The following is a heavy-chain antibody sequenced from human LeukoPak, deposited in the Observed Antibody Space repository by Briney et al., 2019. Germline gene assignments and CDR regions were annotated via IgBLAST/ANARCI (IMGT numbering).Heavy chain of an antibody. J-gene: IGHJ4*02. CDR2: MNPNSGNT. V-gene: IGHV1-8*02. CDR3: ARGHSDFCFGSCYDY. CDR1: GYTFTGYY. Sequence: ASVKVSCKASGYTFTGYYMHWVRQAPGQGLEWMGWMNPNSGNTGYAQKFQGRVTMTRNTSISTAYMELSSLRSEDTAVYYCARGHSDFCFGSCYDYWGQGTLVTVFS. D-gene: IGHD2-15*01.